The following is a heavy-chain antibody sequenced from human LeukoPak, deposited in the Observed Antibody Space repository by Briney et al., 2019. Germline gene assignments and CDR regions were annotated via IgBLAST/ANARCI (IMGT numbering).Heavy chain of an antibody. CDR3: STLGYYGSGSYAP. V-gene: IGHV3-23*01. Sequence: GRSLRLSCAAAGFTFSNYAMGWVRQAPGKGLDWVSGISDTSDRTYYTDSVKGRFTISRDNSKNTVYLQMNSLKTEDTAVYYCSTLGYYGSGSYAPWGQGTLVTVSS. CDR1: GFTFSNYA. D-gene: IGHD3-10*01. J-gene: IGHJ5*02. CDR2: ISDTSDRT.